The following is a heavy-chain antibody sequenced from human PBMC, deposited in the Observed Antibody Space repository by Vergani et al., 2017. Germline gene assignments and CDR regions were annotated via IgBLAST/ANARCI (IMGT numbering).Heavy chain of an antibody. CDR2: IKSKTDGGTT. CDR3: ARDKVYCSSTSCYSRSMDV. V-gene: IGHV3-15*01. CDR1: GFTFINAW. Sequence: EVQLVESGGGLVKPGGSLRLSCAASGFTFINAWMTWVRQAPGKGLEWVGRIKSKTDGGTTYYAAPVKGKFTISRDDSKNTLYLQMNSLRAEDTAVYYCARDKVYCSSTSCYSRSMDVWGKGTTVTVSS. J-gene: IGHJ6*03. D-gene: IGHD2-2*01.